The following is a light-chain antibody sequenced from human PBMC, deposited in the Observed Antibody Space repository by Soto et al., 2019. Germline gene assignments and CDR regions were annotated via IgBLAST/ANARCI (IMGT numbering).Light chain of an antibody. CDR2: EVT. J-gene: IGLJ1*01. V-gene: IGLV2-8*01. CDR3: TSSAGSNTPDV. Sequence: QSVLTQPPSAAGSPGQSVTISCTGTSSDVGGYNYVSWYQQHPGKAPKLVIFEVTKRPSGVPDRFSGSKSGNTASLTVSGLQAEDEADYYCTSSAGSNTPDVFWTGTK. CDR1: SSDVGGYNY.